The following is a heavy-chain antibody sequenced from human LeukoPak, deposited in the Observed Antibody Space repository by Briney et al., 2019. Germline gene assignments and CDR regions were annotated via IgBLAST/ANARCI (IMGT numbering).Heavy chain of an antibody. J-gene: IGHJ4*02. Sequence: WIRQPPGKGLEWVGRIKSKTDGGTTDYAAPVKGRFTISRDDSKNTLYLQMNSLKTEDTAVYYCNRLLIWGQGTLVTVSS. V-gene: IGHV3-15*01. D-gene: IGHD3-16*01. CDR3: NRLLI. CDR2: IKSKTDGGTT.